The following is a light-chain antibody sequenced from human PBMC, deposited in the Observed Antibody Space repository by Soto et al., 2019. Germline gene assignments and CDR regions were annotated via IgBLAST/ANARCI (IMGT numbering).Light chain of an antibody. Sequence: QSALTQPPSASGSPGQSVTISCTGTSSDVGGYNYVSWYQHHPGKAPKLMIYEVSKRPSGVPDRFSGSKSGNTASLTVSGLQTEDEADYYCSSYAGSNILYVFGTGTKVTVL. V-gene: IGLV2-8*01. CDR2: EVS. J-gene: IGLJ1*01. CDR1: SSDVGGYNY. CDR3: SSYAGSNILYV.